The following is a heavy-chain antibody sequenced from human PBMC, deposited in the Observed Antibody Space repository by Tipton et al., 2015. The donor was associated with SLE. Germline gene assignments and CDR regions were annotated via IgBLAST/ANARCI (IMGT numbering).Heavy chain of an antibody. J-gene: IGHJ4*02. CDR3: ASRGSIVGVNWYFDN. CDR1: GGSISSHY. Sequence: TLSLTCTVSGGSISSHYWSWFRQPPGKGLEWIGYIYYSGNTNFNPSLKSRVTISIDTSNNQFFLKVSSVTAADTAVYYCASRGSIVGVNWYFDNWGQGTLVTVSS. V-gene: IGHV4-59*11. CDR2: IYYSGNT. D-gene: IGHD3-10*01.